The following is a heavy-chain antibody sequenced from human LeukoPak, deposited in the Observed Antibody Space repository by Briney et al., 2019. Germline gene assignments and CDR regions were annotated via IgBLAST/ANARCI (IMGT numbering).Heavy chain of an antibody. CDR1: GGSISSYY. D-gene: IGHD3-3*01. V-gene: IGHV4-59*01. Sequence: SETLSLTCTVSGGSISSYYWSWIRQPPGKGLEWIGYIYYSGSTNYNPSLKSRVTISVDTSKNQFSLKLSSVTAADTAVYYCARWDYDFWSGDAFDIWGQGTMATVSS. J-gene: IGHJ3*02. CDR2: IYYSGST. CDR3: ARWDYDFWSGDAFDI.